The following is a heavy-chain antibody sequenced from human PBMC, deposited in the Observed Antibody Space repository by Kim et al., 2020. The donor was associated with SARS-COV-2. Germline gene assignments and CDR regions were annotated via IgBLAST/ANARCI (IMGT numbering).Heavy chain of an antibody. CDR1: GYTFTSYG. D-gene: IGHD3-10*01. Sequence: ASVKVSCKASGYTFTSYGISWVRQAPGQGLEWMGWISAYNGNTNYAQKLQGRVTMTTDTYTSTAYMELRSLRSDDTAVYYCARGYYYGSGSYKDAFDIWGQGTMVTVSS. CDR3: ARGYYYGSGSYKDAFDI. J-gene: IGHJ3*02. V-gene: IGHV1-18*01. CDR2: ISAYNGNT.